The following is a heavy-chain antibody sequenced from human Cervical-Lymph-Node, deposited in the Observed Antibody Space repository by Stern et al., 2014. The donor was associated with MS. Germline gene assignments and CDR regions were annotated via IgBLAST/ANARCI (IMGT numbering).Heavy chain of an antibody. J-gene: IGHJ6*02. CDR2: IYYSGNT. V-gene: IGHV4-31*03. Sequence: QLQLQESGPGLVKPSQTLSLTCTVSGGSISSGGYCWSWIRQRPGKGPEWMGAIYYSGNTYYNPSLESRVTISVDTSKSQFSLKLSSVTAADTAVYYCARWDTRYGYYYGLDVWGQGTTVTVSS. CDR3: ARWDTRYGYYYGLDV. CDR1: GGSISSGGYC. D-gene: IGHD5-18*01.